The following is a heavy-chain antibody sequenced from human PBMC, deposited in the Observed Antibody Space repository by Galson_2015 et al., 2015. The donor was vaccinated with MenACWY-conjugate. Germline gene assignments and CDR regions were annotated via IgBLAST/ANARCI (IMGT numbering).Heavy chain of an antibody. CDR1: GFTVSSNY. CDR3: ARVASQWLAHGMDV. Sequence: SLRLSCAASGFTVSSNYMSWVRQAPGKGLEWVSGINWNGGSTGYADSVKGRFTISRDNAKNSLYLQMNSLRAEDTALYYCARVASQWLAHGMDVWGQGT. V-gene: IGHV3-20*04. J-gene: IGHJ6*02. D-gene: IGHD6-19*01. CDR2: INWNGGST.